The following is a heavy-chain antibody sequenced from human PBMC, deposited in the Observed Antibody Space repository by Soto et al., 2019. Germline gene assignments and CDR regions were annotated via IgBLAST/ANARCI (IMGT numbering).Heavy chain of an antibody. CDR3: ARDHYYGSGSYYSDAYYYYGMDV. CDR2: ISYDGSNK. J-gene: IGHJ6*02. Sequence: PGGSLRLSCAASGFTFSSYAMHWVRQAPGKGLEWVAVISYDGSNKYYADSVKGRFTIPRDNSKNTLYLQMNSLRAEDTAVYYCARDHYYGSGSYYSDAYYYYGMDVWGQGTTVTVSS. CDR1: GFTFSSYA. V-gene: IGHV3-30-3*01. D-gene: IGHD3-10*01.